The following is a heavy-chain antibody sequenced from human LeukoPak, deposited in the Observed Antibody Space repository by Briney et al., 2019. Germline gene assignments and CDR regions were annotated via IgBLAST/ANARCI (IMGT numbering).Heavy chain of an antibody. Sequence: TGGSLRLSCAASGFTFTNAWMDWVRQAPGKGLEWVGRIKSRPDSGTTDYAAPVKGRFTISRDDSKNTLYLHMNSLKTEDTAVYYCITVYDSVANWGQGTLVTVSS. V-gene: IGHV3-15*01. D-gene: IGHD5-12*01. J-gene: IGHJ4*02. CDR3: ITVYDSVAN. CDR1: GFTFTNAW. CDR2: IKSRPDSGTT.